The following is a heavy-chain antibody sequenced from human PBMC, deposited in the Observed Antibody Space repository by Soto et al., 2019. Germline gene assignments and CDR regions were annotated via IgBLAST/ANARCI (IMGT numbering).Heavy chain of an antibody. CDR3: ARGNLARRNHLHF. Sequence: QVQLVQSETEVKKPGDSVRVSCRASGYSLTNFAMHWVRRAPGHRLEWMGWINGGNVDSRFSHEFQGRVAITRDTSANTAYLELTRLRSEDTAVYYCARGNLARRNHLHFWGQGPLAIVS. CDR2: INGGNVDS. J-gene: IGHJ4*02. CDR1: GYSLTNFA. V-gene: IGHV1-3*01.